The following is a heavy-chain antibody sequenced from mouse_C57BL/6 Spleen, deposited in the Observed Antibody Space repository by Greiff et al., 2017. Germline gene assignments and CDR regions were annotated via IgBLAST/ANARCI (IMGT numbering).Heavy chain of an antibody. CDR1: GYTFTSYW. V-gene: IGHV1-61*01. CDR2: IYPSDRET. J-gene: IGHJ2*01. Sequence: VQLQQPGAELVRPGSSVKLSCKASGYTFTSYWMDWVKQRPGQGLEWIGNIYPSDRETNYNQKFKDKATVTVDKSSSTAYIQLSSLTTEDSAVYDVARSYYYGSSICYFDYWGQGTTLTVSS. D-gene: IGHD1-1*01. CDR3: ARSYYYGSSICYFDY.